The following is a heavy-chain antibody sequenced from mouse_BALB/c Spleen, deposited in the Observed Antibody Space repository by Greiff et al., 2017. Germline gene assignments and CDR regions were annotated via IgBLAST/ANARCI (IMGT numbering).Heavy chain of an antibody. CDR2: IDPETGGT. D-gene: IGHD2-10*01. CDR1: GYTFTDYE. V-gene: IGHV1-15*01. J-gene: IGHJ3*01. CDR3: TRAYYGNCVAY. Sequence: VQLQQSGAELVRPGASVTLSCKASGYTFTDYEMHWVKQTPVHGLEWIGAIDPETGGTAYNQKFKGKATLTADKSSSTAYMELRSLTSEDSAVYYCTRAYYGNCVAYWGQGTLVTVSA.